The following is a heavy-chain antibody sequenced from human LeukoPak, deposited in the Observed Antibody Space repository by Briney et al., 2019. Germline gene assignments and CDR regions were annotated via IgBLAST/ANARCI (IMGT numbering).Heavy chain of an antibody. J-gene: IGHJ5*02. D-gene: IGHD3-3*01. CDR1: GGSFSGYY. CDR2: INHSGST. Sequence: SETLSLTCAVYGGSFSGYYRSWIRQPPGKGLEWIGEINHSGSTNYNPSLKSRVTISVDTSKNQFSLKLSSVTAADTAVYYCARDRRYYDFWSGPNWFDPWGQGTLVTVSS. V-gene: IGHV4-34*01. CDR3: ARDRRYYDFWSGPNWFDP.